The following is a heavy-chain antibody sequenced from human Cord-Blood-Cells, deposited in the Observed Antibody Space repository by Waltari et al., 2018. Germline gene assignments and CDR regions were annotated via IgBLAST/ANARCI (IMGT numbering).Heavy chain of an antibody. D-gene: IGHD4-17*01. CDR3: ARWPTYGDYAPSYYFDY. Sequence: QLQLQQWGARLLKPSEALSLTCAVYAVSFSGSYWRWFRQPPGKGLEWIGEITHSGSTNYNPSLKSRVTISVDTSTNQFSLKLSSVTAADTAVYYCARWPTYGDYAPSYYFDYWGQRTLVTVSP. CDR2: ITHSGST. CDR1: AVSFSGSY. V-gene: IGHV4-34*01. J-gene: IGHJ4*02.